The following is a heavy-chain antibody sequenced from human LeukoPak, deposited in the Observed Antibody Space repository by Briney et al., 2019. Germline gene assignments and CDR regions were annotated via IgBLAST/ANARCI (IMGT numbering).Heavy chain of an antibody. J-gene: IGHJ4*02. V-gene: IGHV3-30*18. Sequence: GSLRLSCAASGFTFSSYGMHWVRQAPGKGLEWVAVISYDGSNKYYADSVKGRFTISRDNSKNTLYLQMNSLRAEDTAVYYCAKAGTRYGDSTFFDYWGQGTLVTVSS. CDR2: ISYDGSNK. CDR3: AKAGTRYGDSTFFDY. CDR1: GFTFSSYG. D-gene: IGHD4-17*01.